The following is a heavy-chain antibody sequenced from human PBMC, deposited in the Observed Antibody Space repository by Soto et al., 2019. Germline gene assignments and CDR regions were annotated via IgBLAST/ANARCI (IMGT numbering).Heavy chain of an antibody. Sequence: SGPTLVNPTQTLTLTCTFSGFSLSTSGVGVGWIRQPPGKALEWLAVIYWDDAKQYSPSLKSRLTITKDTSKNQVVLTMTNMDPVDTATYYCAHRPRYSSGWYVFDYWGQGTLVTVSS. CDR1: GFSLSTSGVG. CDR2: IYWDDAK. V-gene: IGHV2-5*02. J-gene: IGHJ4*02. D-gene: IGHD6-19*01. CDR3: AHRPRYSSGWYVFDY.